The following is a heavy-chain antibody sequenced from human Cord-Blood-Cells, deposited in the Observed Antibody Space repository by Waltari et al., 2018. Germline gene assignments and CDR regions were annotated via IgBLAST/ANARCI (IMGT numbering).Heavy chain of an antibody. CDR3: ARDGVPAGGWFDP. CDR1: GFTFSSYS. D-gene: IGHD2-2*01. V-gene: IGHV3-21*01. CDR2: ISSSSSYI. Sequence: EVQLVESGGGLVKPGGSLRLSCAASGFTFSSYSMNWVRQAPGKGLEWVSSISSSSSYIYYADSVKGRFTISRDNAKNSLYLQMNSLRAEDTAVYYCARDGVPAGGWFDPWGQGTLVTVSS. J-gene: IGHJ5*02.